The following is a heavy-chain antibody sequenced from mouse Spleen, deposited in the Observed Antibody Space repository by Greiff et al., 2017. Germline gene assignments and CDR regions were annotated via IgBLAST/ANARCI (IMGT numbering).Heavy chain of an antibody. CDR2: ISSGGSYT. V-gene: IGHV5-6*01. Sequence: EAMLVESGGDLVKPGGSLKLSCAASGFTFSSYGMSWVRQTPDKRLEWVATISSGGSYTYYPDSVKGRFTISRDNAKNTLYLQMSSLKSEDTAMYYCARHRQLDYFDYWGQGTTLTVSS. D-gene: IGHD3-2*01. J-gene: IGHJ2*01. CDR3: ARHRQLDYFDY. CDR1: GFTFSSYG.